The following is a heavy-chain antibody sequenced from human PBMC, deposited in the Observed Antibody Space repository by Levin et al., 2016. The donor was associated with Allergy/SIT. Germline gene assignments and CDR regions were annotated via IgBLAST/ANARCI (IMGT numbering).Heavy chain of an antibody. Sequence: WVRQAPGQGLEWMGWISAYNGNTNYAQKLQGRVTMTTDTSTSTAYMELRSLRSDDTAVYYCARDLVPASEYSSSWSPPAGYWGQGTLVTVSS. CDR3: ARDLVPASEYSSSWSPPAGY. CDR2: ISAYNGNT. V-gene: IGHV1-18*01. J-gene: IGHJ4*02. D-gene: IGHD6-13*01.